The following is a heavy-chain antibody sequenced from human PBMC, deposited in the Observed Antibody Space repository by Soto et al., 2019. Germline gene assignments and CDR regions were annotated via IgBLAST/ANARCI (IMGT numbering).Heavy chain of an antibody. Sequence: QVNLQESGPGLVKPSGTLSLTCGVSSDSISSTNWWSWVRQPPGKGLEWLGEIYHSGTTNYNPSLQSRVTISVDSSKNQFSLKKSSVTAADTAVYYCARKQCSGGSCYRLGKYNWFDPWGQGTQVIVSS. CDR3: ARKQCSGGSCYRLGKYNWFDP. CDR2: IYHSGTT. D-gene: IGHD2-15*01. CDR1: SDSISSTNW. J-gene: IGHJ5*02. V-gene: IGHV4-4*02.